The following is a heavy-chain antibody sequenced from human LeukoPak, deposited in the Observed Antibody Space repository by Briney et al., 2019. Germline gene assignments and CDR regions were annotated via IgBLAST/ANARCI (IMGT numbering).Heavy chain of an antibody. CDR2: ISYDGTNK. CDR3: ARHGSSWSFDY. D-gene: IGHD6-13*01. CDR1: GFTFSSYG. Sequence: PGRSLRLSCAASGFTFSSYGMHWVRQAPGKGLEWVAVISYDGTNKYYTDSVKGRFTISRDNSKNTLYLHMNSLRAEDTAVYYCARHGSSWSFDYWGQGTLVTVSS. J-gene: IGHJ4*02. V-gene: IGHV3-30*03.